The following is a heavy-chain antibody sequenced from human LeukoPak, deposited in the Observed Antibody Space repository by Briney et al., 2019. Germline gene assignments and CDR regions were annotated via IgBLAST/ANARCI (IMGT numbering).Heavy chain of an antibody. CDR2: INWKTGNG. J-gene: IGHJ2*01. CDR1: GFNFDDYA. Sequence: SLRLSCAVSGFNFDDYAMHWVRQAPGRGLERVSGINWKTGNGIYADSVKGRFTISRDNAKNSLYLQMSSLRAEDTALYYCTRRAARWQFDLWGRGTLLTVSS. V-gene: IGHV3-9*01. D-gene: IGHD5-24*01. CDR3: TRRAARWQFDL.